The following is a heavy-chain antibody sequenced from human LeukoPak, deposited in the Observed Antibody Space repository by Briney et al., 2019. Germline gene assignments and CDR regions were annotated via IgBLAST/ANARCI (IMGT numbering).Heavy chain of an antibody. Sequence: GGFLRLSCAASGFTFSGHWMSWVRQAPGKGLEWVANINQGGSDKYYVDSVKGRFTISRDNANNLLYLQMNSLRGEDTAVYYCTRDRSRAEDDWGQGTLVTVSS. CDR3: TRDRSRAEDD. D-gene: IGHD1-14*01. J-gene: IGHJ4*02. CDR2: INQGGSDK. CDR1: GFTFSGHW. V-gene: IGHV3-7*01.